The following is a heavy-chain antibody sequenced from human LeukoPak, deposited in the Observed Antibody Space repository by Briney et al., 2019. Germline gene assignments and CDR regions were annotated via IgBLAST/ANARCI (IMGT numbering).Heavy chain of an antibody. CDR2: INHSGST. V-gene: IGHV4-34*01. J-gene: IGHJ5*02. Sequence: PSETLSLTCAVYGGSFSGYYWSWIRQPPGKGLEWIGEINHSGSTNYNPSLKSRVTISVDTSKIQFSLKLSSVTAADTAVYYCAKRKSGVVVVPAAILVANWFDPWGQGTLVTVSS. CDR3: AKRKSGVVVVPAAILVANWFDP. D-gene: IGHD2-2*02. CDR1: GGSFSGYY.